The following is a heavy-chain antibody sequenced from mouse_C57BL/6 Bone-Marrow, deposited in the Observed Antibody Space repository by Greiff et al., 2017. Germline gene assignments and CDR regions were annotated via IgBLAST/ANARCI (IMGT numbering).Heavy chain of an antibody. J-gene: IGHJ1*03. CDR1: GYTFTSYW. CDR3: ARWWYFDV. V-gene: IGHV1-7*01. CDR2: LNPSSGYT. Sequence: VQVVESGAELAKPGASVKLSCKASGYTFTSYWMHWVKQRPGQGLEWIGYLNPSSGYTKYNQKFKDKATLTADKSSSTAYMQLSSLTYEDSAVYYCARWWYFDVWGTGTTVTVSS.